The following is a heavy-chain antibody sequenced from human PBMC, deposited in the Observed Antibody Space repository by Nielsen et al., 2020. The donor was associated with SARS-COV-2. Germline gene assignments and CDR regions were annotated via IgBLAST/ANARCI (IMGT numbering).Heavy chain of an antibody. J-gene: IGHJ3*01. CDR3: ARDWSRAFDV. CDR1: GFTFSSLW. CDR2: IKPDGSEK. V-gene: IGHV3-7*01. Sequence: GESLKISCAASGFTFSSLWMSWVRQVPGKGPEWVADIKPDGSEKVYVDSVKGRFTISRDNAKNSMSLQMNSLRVEDTAVYYCARDWSRAFDVWGQGTMVTVSS.